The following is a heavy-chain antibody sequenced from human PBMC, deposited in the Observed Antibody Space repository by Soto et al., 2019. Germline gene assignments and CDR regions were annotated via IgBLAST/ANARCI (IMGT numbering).Heavy chain of an antibody. CDR3: ARSRGPYDSSGYYPRY. CDR1: GFTFSSYA. V-gene: IGHV3-30-3*01. D-gene: IGHD3-22*01. Sequence: QVQLVESGGGVVQPGRSLRLSCAASGFTFSSYAMHWVRQAPGKGLEGVAVISYDGSNKYYADSVKGRFTISRDNSKNTLYLQMNSLRAEDTAVYYCARSRGPYDSSGYYPRYWGQGTLVTVSS. J-gene: IGHJ4*02. CDR2: ISYDGSNK.